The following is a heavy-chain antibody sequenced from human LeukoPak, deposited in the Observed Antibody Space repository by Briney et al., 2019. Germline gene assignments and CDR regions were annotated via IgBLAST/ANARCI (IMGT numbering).Heavy chain of an antibody. CDR3: AREERMIPDY. Sequence: GGSLRLSCAASGFTFSSYGMHWVRQAPGKGLEWVAVISYDGSNRYYADSVKGRFTISRDDAKNSLYLQMNSLRAEDTAVYYCAREERMIPDYWGQGTLVTVSS. CDR2: ISYDGSNR. V-gene: IGHV3-30*03. CDR1: GFTFSSYG. J-gene: IGHJ4*02. D-gene: IGHD3-22*01.